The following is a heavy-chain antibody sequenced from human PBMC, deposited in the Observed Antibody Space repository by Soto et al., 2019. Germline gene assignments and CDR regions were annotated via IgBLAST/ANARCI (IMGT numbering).Heavy chain of an antibody. CDR1: GYTFTSYE. D-gene: IGHD6-19*01. Sequence: EASVKVSCKASGYTFTSYESNWVRQATGQGLEWMGWMNPNSGNTGYAQKFQGRVTMTRNTSISTAYMELSSLRSEDTAVYYCARAGYSSGWSFDYSGQGTLVPVS. CDR3: ARAGYSSGWSFDY. V-gene: IGHV1-8*01. CDR2: MNPNSGNT. J-gene: IGHJ4*02.